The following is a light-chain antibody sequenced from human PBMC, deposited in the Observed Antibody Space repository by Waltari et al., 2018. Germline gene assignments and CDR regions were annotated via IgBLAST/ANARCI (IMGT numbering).Light chain of an antibody. J-gene: IGLJ3*02. CDR2: DGI. V-gene: IGLV7-46*01. CDR1: TGPVTNDHF. CDR3: LLSYAGARV. Sequence: QAVVTQEPSLTVSPGGTVTLTCGSSTGPVTNDHFPYWFQQKPGQAPRPLIYDGINRQSWTPARLSASLVGGKAALTLSGAQPEDETVYYCLLSYAGARVFGGGTKLTVL.